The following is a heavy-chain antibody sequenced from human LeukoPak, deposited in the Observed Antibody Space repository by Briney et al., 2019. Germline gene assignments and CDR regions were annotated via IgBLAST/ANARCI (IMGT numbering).Heavy chain of an antibody. CDR1: GYTLTELS. D-gene: IGHD3-16*01. V-gene: IGHV1-24*01. CDR3: ATGSLGGFSYYPDY. Sequence: ASVKVSCKVSGYTLTELSMHWVRQAPGKGLEWMGGFDPEDDETIYAQKFQGRVTMTEDTSTDTAYMELSSLRSEDTAVYYCATGSLGGFSYYPDYWGQGTLVTVSS. J-gene: IGHJ4*02. CDR2: FDPEDDET.